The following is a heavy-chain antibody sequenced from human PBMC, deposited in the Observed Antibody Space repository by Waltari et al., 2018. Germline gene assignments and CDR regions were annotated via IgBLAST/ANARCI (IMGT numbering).Heavy chain of an antibody. D-gene: IGHD6-13*01. Sequence: QVQLQESGPGLVKPSETLSLTCAVSGYSISSGYYWGWIRQPPGKGLEWIGSIYHSGSTYSTPSLKSRVTISVDTSKNQFSLKLSSVTAADTAVYYCATLPHIAAATVFDYWGQGTLVTVSS. CDR3: ATLPHIAAATVFDY. CDR1: GYSISSGYY. J-gene: IGHJ4*02. V-gene: IGHV4-38-2*01. CDR2: IYHSGST.